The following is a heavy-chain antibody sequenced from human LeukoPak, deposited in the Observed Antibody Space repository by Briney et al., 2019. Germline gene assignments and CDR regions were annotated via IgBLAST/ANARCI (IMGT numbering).Heavy chain of an antibody. CDR1: GYTFTNYD. D-gene: IGHD4-23*01. CDR3: ARQGYGGNPQGAADY. Sequence: ASVKVSCKASGYTFTNYDFSWVRQAPGQGLEWMGWISTYSGSTNYAQKLQGRVTTTTDTSTSTAYKELRSLSSDDTAVYYCARQGYGGNPQGAADYWGQGTLVTVSS. V-gene: IGHV1-18*01. CDR2: ISTYSGST. J-gene: IGHJ4*02.